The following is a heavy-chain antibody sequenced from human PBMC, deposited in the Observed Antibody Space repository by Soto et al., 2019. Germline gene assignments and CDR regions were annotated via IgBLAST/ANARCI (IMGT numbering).Heavy chain of an antibody. D-gene: IGHD2-15*01. CDR2: INPSGGST. Sequence: QVQLVQSGAEVKKPGASVKVSCKASGYTFTSYYMHWVRQAPGQGLEWMGIINPSGGSTSYAQKFQGRVTMTRDTSTSTGYMELSSLRAEDTAVYYCARSFDCSGGSCSTANYYYYYYMDVWGKGTTVTVSS. J-gene: IGHJ6*03. V-gene: IGHV1-46*03. CDR3: ARSFDCSGGSCSTANYYYYYYMDV. CDR1: GYTFTSYY.